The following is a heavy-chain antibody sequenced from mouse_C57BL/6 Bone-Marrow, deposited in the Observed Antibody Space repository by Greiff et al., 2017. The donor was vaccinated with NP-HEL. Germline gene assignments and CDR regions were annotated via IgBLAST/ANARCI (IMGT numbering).Heavy chain of an antibody. Sequence: EVQLQESGPGLVKPSQTVFLTCTVTGISITTGNYRWSWIRQFPGNKLEWIGYKYYSGTITYNPSLTSRTTITRDTPKNQFFLEMNSLTAEDTATYYCARGGNYSYYAMDYWGQGTSVTVSS. CDR3: ARGGNYSYYAMDY. V-gene: IGHV3-5*01. CDR2: KYYSGTI. J-gene: IGHJ4*01. D-gene: IGHD2-1*01. CDR1: GISITTGNYR.